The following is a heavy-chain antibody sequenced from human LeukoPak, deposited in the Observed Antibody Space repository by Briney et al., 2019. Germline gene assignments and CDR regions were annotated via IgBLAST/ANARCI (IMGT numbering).Heavy chain of an antibody. CDR1: GFTFSSYG. V-gene: IGHV3-33*01. D-gene: IGHD3-22*01. J-gene: IGHJ5*02. Sequence: SGRSLRLSCAASGFTFSSYGMHWVRQAPGKGLEWVAVIWYDGSNKYYADSVKGRFTISRDNSKNTLYLQMNSLRAEDTAVYYCARVLQDYYDGSGYFWFDPWGQGTLVTVSS. CDR2: IWYDGSNK. CDR3: ARVLQDYYDGSGYFWFDP.